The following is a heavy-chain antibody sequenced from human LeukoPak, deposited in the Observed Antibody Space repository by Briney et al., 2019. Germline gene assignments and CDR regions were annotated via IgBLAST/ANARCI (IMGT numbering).Heavy chain of an antibody. CDR2: ISDGGDTT. Sequence: GGSLRLSCAASGFTFRNYAMTWVRQAPGKGMEWVTGISDGGDTTYDAGSVKGRFTVSRDNSKNILYLQMNSLRAEDTAIYYCAKTQGFFDHWGQGSLVTVSS. J-gene: IGHJ4*02. V-gene: IGHV3-23*01. CDR3: AKTQGFFDH. CDR1: GFTFRNYA.